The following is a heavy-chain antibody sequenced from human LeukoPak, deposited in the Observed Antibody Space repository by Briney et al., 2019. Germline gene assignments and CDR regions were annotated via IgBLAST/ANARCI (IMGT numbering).Heavy chain of an antibody. CDR3: VRGLVGIIHYAMDV. CDR1: GFTFSSHA. Sequence: GGSLRLSCAASGFTFSSHAMGWVRQAPGKGLEWVSSINEGGDDTYYADSVKGRFTISRDNSKNTLFLQMNILRAEDTAVYYCVRGLVGIIHYAMDVWGQGTTVTVSS. V-gene: IGHV3-23*01. J-gene: IGHJ6*02. CDR2: INEGGDDT. D-gene: IGHD6-6*01.